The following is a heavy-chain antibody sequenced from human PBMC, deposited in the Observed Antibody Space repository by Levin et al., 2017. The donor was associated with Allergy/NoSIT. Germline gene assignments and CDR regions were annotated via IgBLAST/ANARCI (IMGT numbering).Heavy chain of an antibody. D-gene: IGHD1-1*01. Sequence: GGSLRLSCAASGFTFSNYAMHWIRQAPGKGLEWVGVISDDGSSEFYIDSVKGRFTISRDNSKNRLYLQMDSLRAEDTALYYCVREIAEEGTWGQGTLVMVSS. CDR2: ISDDGSSE. CDR1: GFTFSNYA. CDR3: VREIAEEGT. V-gene: IGHV3-30-3*01. J-gene: IGHJ4*02.